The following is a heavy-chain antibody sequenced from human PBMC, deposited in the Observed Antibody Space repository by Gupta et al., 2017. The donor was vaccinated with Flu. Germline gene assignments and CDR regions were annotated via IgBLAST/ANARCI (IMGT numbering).Heavy chain of an antibody. CDR1: GGSFSGYY. J-gene: IGHJ4*02. CDR3: ASNVGSVVPAANVYFDY. D-gene: IGHD2-2*01. V-gene: IGHV4-34*01. Sequence: QVQLQQWGAGLLKPSETLSLTCAVYGGSFSGYYWSWIRQPPGKGLEWIGEINHSGSTNYNPSLKSRVTISVDTSKNQFSLKLSSVTAADTAVYYCASNVGSVVPAANVYFDYWGQGTLVTVSS. CDR2: INHSGST.